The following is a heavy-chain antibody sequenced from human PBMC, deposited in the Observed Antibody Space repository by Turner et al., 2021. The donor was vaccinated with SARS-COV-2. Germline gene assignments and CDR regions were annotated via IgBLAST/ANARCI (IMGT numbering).Heavy chain of an antibody. J-gene: IGHJ6*02. CDR1: GFTFSNYS. Sequence: VQLVESGGGLVQPGGYLRLSCAASGFTFSNYSMNWVRQAPGKGLEWVSYISSSSSTIYYADSVKGRFTISRDNAKNSLYLQMNSLRAEDTAVYYCARERGHSYGPYYYGMDVWGQGTTVTVSS. CDR2: ISSSSSTI. CDR3: ARERGHSYGPYYYGMDV. D-gene: IGHD5-18*01. V-gene: IGHV3-48*01.